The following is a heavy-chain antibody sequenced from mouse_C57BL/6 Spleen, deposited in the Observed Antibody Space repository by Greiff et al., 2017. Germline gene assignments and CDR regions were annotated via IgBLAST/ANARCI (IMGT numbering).Heavy chain of an antibody. V-gene: IGHV6-6*01. J-gene: IGHJ3*01. CDR3: TEGSMVTTRFAY. D-gene: IGHD2-2*01. CDR2: IRNKANNHAT. Sequence: EVKVVESGGGLVQPGGSMKLSCAASGFTFSDAWMDWVRQSPEKGLELVAEIRNKANNHATYYAESVQGRFTISRDDSKSSVYLQMNSLRSEDTGIYYCTEGSMVTTRFAYWGQATLVTVSA. CDR1: GFTFSDAW.